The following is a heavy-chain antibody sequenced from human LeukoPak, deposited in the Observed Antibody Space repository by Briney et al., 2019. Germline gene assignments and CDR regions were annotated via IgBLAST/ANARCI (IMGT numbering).Heavy chain of an antibody. CDR1: AFTFSNYW. J-gene: IGHJ4*02. D-gene: IGHD4-17*01. CDR2: IQQEGSQK. Sequence: PGGSLRLSCVGSAFTFSNYWMSCVRQAPGKGLEWVANIQQEGSQKYYVDSVKGRFTISRDDAKNLLYLDMNSLRAEDTAVYYCARGHTAVTRHFDFWGQGTLVTVSS. CDR3: ARGHTAVTRHFDF. V-gene: IGHV3-7*01.